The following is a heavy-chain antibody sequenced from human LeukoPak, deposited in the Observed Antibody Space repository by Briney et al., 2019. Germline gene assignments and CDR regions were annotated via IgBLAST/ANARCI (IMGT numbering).Heavy chain of an antibody. CDR1: GGSFSGYY. D-gene: IGHD3-16*02. Sequence: PSETLSLTCAVYGGSFSGYYWSWIRQPPGKGLEWIGEINHSGSTNYNPSLKSRVTISVDTSKNQFSLKLSSVTAADTAVYYCARLSDYVWGSYLPFDYWGQGTLVTVSS. CDR2: INHSGST. CDR3: ARLSDYVWGSYLPFDY. V-gene: IGHV4-34*01. J-gene: IGHJ4*02.